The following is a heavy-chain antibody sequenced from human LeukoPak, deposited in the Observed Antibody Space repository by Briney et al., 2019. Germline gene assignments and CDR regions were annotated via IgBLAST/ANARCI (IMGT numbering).Heavy chain of an antibody. CDR2: IYSGGST. CDR1: GFTVSSNY. J-gene: IGHJ4*02. V-gene: IGHV3-66*01. Sequence: GGSLRLSCAASGFTVSSNYMSWVRQAAGKGLEWVSVIYSGGSTYYADSVKGRFTISRDNSKNTLYLQMNSLRAEDTAVYYCARDINGPEVDYWGQGTLVTVSS. CDR3: ARDINGPEVDY. D-gene: IGHD2-8*01.